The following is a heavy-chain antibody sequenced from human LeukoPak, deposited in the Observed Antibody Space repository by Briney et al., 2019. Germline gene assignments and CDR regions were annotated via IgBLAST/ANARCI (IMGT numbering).Heavy chain of an antibody. D-gene: IGHD2-2*02. CDR3: ARDYLYCSGTTCYRGVLDY. V-gene: IGHV4-59*01. CDR2: MYYSGST. J-gene: IGHJ4*02. Sequence: SETLSLTCTVSSGSISGYYWSWIRQPPGKGLEWIGYMYYSGSTSYNPSLKSRVTISVDTSKNQVSLRLSSVTAADTAMYYCARDYLYCSGTTCYRGVLDYWGQGTLVTVSS. CDR1: SGSISGYY.